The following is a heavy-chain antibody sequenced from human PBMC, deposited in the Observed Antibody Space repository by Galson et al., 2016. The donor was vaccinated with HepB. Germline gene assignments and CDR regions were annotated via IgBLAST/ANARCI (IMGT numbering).Heavy chain of an antibody. D-gene: IGHD2-8*01. CDR3: ARDIVLMVFSADYYYYGMDV. CDR2: ISGYNGNT. CDR1: GYTFTSYG. Sequence: SVKVSCKASGYTFTSYGISWVRLAPGQGLEWMGWISGYNGNTNYARQFQGRVTLTTNTSTSTAYMELRSLRSDDTAVDYCARDIVLMVFSADYYYYGMDVWGQGTTVTVSS. J-gene: IGHJ6*02. V-gene: IGHV1-18*01.